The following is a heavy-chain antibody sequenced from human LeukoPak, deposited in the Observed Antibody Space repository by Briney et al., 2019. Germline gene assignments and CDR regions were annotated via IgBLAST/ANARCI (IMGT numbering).Heavy chain of an antibody. CDR3: ARGSGGYYDSSGSLGY. Sequence: SETLTLTCAVYGGSFSGYYWSWIRQPPGKGLEWIGEINHSGSTNYNPSLKSRVTISVDTSKNQFSLKLSPVTAADTAVYYCARGSGGYYDSSGSLGYWGQGTLVTVSS. J-gene: IGHJ4*02. V-gene: IGHV4-34*01. D-gene: IGHD3-22*01. CDR1: GGSFSGYY. CDR2: INHSGST.